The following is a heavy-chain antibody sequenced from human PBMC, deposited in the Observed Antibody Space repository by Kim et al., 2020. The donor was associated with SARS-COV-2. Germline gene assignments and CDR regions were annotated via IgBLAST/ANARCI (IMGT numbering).Heavy chain of an antibody. V-gene: IGHV4-34*01. CDR3: ARAKQQLVRSYYGMDV. Sequence: SLKSRVTISVDTSKNQFSLKLSSVTAADTAVYYCARAKQQLVRSYYGMDVWGQGTTVTVSS. D-gene: IGHD6-13*01. J-gene: IGHJ6*02.